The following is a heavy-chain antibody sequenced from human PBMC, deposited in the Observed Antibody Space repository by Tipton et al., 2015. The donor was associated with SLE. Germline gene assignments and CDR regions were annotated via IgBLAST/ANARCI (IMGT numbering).Heavy chain of an antibody. CDR1: GGSISSYY. CDR2: IYYSGST. CDR3: ARAIVGATSYFDY. V-gene: IGHV4-59*01. Sequence: TLSLTCTVSGGSISSYYWSWIRQPPGKGLEWIGYIYYSGSTNYNPSLKSRVTISVDTSKNQFSLKLSSVTAADTAVYYCARAIVGATSYFDYWGQGTLVTVSS. D-gene: IGHD1-26*01. J-gene: IGHJ4*02.